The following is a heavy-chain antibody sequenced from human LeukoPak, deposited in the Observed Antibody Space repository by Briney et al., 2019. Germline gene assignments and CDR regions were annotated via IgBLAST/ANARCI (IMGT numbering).Heavy chain of an antibody. Sequence: SVKVSCKASGYTFTSYYMHWVRHAPAQGLEWMGIINPSGGSTIYAQKFQGRVTMTRDTSTTTVYMELSSLRSEDTAGYYCARDQGAAAGGDWFDPWGQGTLVTVSS. J-gene: IGHJ5*02. V-gene: IGHV1-46*01. CDR2: INPSGGST. CDR3: ARDQGAAAGGDWFDP. D-gene: IGHD6-13*01. CDR1: GYTFTSYY.